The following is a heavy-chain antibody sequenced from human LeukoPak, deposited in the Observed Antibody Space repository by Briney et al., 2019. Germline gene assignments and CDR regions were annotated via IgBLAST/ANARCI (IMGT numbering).Heavy chain of an antibody. CDR3: VREVSQGAAVGKYNWYFDL. Sequence: GGSLRLSCAASGFTFSSYDLHWVRQVTGKSLEWVSAIGAGGDTYYPDSVKGRFTNSRENAKNSLYLQMNSLRAGDTAVYYCVREVSQGAAVGKYNWYFDLWGRGTLVTVSS. CDR1: GFTFSSYD. D-gene: IGHD6-13*01. V-gene: IGHV3-13*01. J-gene: IGHJ2*01. CDR2: IGAGGDT.